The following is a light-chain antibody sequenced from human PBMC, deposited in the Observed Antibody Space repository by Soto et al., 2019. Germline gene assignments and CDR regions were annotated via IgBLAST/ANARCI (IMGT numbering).Light chain of an antibody. V-gene: IGKV1-5*01. CDR3: QQYSSFPRT. Sequence: DIPMSQSPATVSASVGDRVTITCRASQTISSWLAWYQQKPGKAPELLIYDASTLESGVPSRFSGSGSGTEFSLTISSLQPDDFATFYCQQYSSFPRTLGQGTKVDIK. CDR1: QTISSW. CDR2: DAS. J-gene: IGKJ1*01.